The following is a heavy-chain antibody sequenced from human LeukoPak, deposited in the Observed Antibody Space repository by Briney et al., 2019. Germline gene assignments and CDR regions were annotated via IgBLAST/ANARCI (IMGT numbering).Heavy chain of an antibody. D-gene: IGHD6-13*01. CDR2: INPNSGGT. CDR3: ARGDIAAAGTAY. CDR1: GYTFTSYG. V-gene: IGHV1-2*06. J-gene: IGHJ4*02. Sequence: ASVKVSCKASGYTFTSYGISWVRQAPGQGLEWMGRINPNSGGTNYAQKFQGRVTMTRDTSISTAYMELSRLRSDDTAVYYCARGDIAAAGTAYWGQGTLVTVSS.